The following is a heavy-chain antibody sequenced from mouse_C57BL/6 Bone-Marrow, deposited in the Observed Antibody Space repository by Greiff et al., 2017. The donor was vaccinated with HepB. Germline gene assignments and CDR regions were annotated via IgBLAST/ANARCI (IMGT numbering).Heavy chain of an antibody. CDR1: GFTFTDYY. CDR3: ARPSFTTASYYFDY. CDR2: IRNKANGYTT. Sequence: EVKLVESGGGLVQPGGSLSLSCAASGFTFTDYYMSWVRQPPGKALEWLGFIRNKANGYTTEYSASVKGRFTISRDNSQSILYLQMNALRAEDSATYYCARPSFTTASYYFDYWGQGTTLTVSS. D-gene: IGHD1-2*01. J-gene: IGHJ2*01. V-gene: IGHV7-3*01.